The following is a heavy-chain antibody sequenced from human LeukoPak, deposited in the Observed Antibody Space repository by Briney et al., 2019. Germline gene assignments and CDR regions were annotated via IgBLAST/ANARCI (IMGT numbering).Heavy chain of an antibody. Sequence: PGGSLRLSCAASGFTFSSYAMSWVRQAPGKGLEWVSAISGSGGSTYYADSVKGRFTISRDNSKNTLYLQMNSLRAEDTAVYYCAKVVQQLVRRTNFDYWGRGTLVTVSS. J-gene: IGHJ4*02. CDR3: AKVVQQLVRRTNFDY. D-gene: IGHD6-13*01. CDR2: ISGSGGST. V-gene: IGHV3-23*01. CDR1: GFTFSSYA.